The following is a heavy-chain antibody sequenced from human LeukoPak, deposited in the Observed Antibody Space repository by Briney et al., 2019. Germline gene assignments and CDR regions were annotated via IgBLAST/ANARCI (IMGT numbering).Heavy chain of an antibody. J-gene: IGHJ3*02. Sequence: PGGSLRLSCAASGFTVSSNYMSWVRQAPGKGLEWVSVIYSGGSTYYADSVKGRFTISRDNSKNTLYLQMNSLRAEDTAVYYCAGRQLVQLADAFDIWGQGTMVTVSS. V-gene: IGHV3-53*01. CDR3: AGRQLVQLADAFDI. CDR1: GFTVSSNY. D-gene: IGHD6-13*01. CDR2: IYSGGST.